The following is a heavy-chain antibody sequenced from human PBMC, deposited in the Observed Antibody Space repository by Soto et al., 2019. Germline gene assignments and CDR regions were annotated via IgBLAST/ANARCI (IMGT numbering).Heavy chain of an antibody. CDR1: GYTFTVPY. V-gene: IGHV1-2*02. CDR3: ARDFRTESHGVEV. CDR2: INPNSVGT. Sequence: ASVNVSFKASGYTFTVPYIYLFLHSPLQCLELMGWINPNSVGTDFAQNFQCIITMTRDTSISTVYMELKSLRSDDAGVYYCARDFRTESHGVEVCGKRNAVTVSS. J-gene: IGHJ6*04.